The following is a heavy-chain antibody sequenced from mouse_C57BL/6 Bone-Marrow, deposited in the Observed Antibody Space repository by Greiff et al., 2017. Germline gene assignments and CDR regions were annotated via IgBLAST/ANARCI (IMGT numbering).Heavy chain of an antibody. V-gene: IGHV1-81*01. Sequence: VQLQQSGAELARPGASVKLSCKASGYTFTSYGISWVKQRTGQGLEWIGEIYPRSGNTYYNEKFKGKATLTADKSSSTAYMELRSLTSEDSAVYFCAIRGGNYPDYWGQGTTLTVSS. J-gene: IGHJ2*01. CDR3: AIRGGNYPDY. CDR1: GYTFTSYG. CDR2: IYPRSGNT. D-gene: IGHD2-1*01.